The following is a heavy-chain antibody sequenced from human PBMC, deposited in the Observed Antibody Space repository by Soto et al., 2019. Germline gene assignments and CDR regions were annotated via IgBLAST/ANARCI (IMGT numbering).Heavy chain of an antibody. CDR1: GGSISSYY. CDR2: IYYSGST. J-gene: IGHJ4*02. Sequence: TSETLSLTCTVSGGSISSYYWSWIRQPPGKGLEWIGYIYYSGSTNYNPSLKSRVTISVDTSKNQFSLKLSSVTAADTAVYYCARDLRPRYCSGGSCYSGFFDYWGQGTLVTVSS. V-gene: IGHV4-59*01. D-gene: IGHD2-15*01. CDR3: ARDLRPRYCSGGSCYSGFFDY.